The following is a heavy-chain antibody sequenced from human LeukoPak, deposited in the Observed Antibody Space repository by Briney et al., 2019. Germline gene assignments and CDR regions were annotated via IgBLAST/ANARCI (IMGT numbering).Heavy chain of an antibody. J-gene: IGHJ3*01. CDR3: ANRPTVAVAGMGKAFDL. V-gene: IGHV3-30*02. CDR2: IRYDGSNK. CDR1: GFTFSTYG. D-gene: IGHD6-19*01. Sequence: GGSLRLSCAASGFTFSTYGMHWVRQAPGKGLEWVAFIRYDGSNKYYADSVEGRFTISRDNSKNTLYLQMNSLRAEDTAVYYCANRPTVAVAGMGKAFDLWGQGTMVTVSS.